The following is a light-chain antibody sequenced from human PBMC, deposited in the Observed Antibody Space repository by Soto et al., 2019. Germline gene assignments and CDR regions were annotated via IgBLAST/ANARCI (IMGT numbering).Light chain of an antibody. Sequence: EVVLTQSPATLSLSPGERATLSCRASQNVRTFLDWYQQKPGQAPRLLIYGASNRATGIPARFSGSGSGPDFTLTISSLEPEDFAVYYCQQHSHWPPWTFGQGTKVDIK. CDR2: GAS. CDR3: QQHSHWPPWT. J-gene: IGKJ1*01. V-gene: IGKV3-11*01. CDR1: QNVRTF.